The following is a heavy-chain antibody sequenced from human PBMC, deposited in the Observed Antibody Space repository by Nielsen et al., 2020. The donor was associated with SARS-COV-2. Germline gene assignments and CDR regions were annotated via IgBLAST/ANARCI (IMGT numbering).Heavy chain of an antibody. D-gene: IGHD6-19*01. CDR1: GFTFSSYA. CDR3: AKVGRSSGWDY. J-gene: IGHJ4*02. Sequence: GESLKISCAASGFTFSSYAMRWVRQAPGKGLEWVAAISGSGGSTYYADSVKGRFTISRDNSKNTLYLQMNSLRAEDTAVYYCAKVGRSSGWDYWGQGTLVTVSS. CDR2: ISGSGGST. V-gene: IGHV3-23*01.